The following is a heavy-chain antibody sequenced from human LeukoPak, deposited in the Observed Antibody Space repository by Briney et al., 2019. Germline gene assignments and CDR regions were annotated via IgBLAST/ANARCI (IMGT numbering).Heavy chain of an antibody. V-gene: IGHV4-38-2*02. D-gene: IGHD3-9*01. J-gene: IGHJ3*02. CDR1: GYSISSGYY. Sequence: SETLSLTCTVPGYSISSGYYWGWIRQPPGRGLEWIGSIYHSGTSYYNPSLKSRVTISVDTSKNQFSLNLSSVTAADTAVYYCARDLGRYYDRGTLSAFDIWGQGTMVTVSS. CDR2: IYHSGTS. CDR3: ARDLGRYYDRGTLSAFDI.